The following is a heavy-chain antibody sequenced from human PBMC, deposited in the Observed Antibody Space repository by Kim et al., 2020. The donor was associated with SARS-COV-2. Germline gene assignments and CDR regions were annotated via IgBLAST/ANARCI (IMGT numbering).Heavy chain of an antibody. CDR3: AKDGDLVVVPAAEYFDY. Sequence: GSLRLSCAASGFTFSSYGMHWVRQAPGKGLEWVAVISYDGSNKYYADSVKGRFTISRDNSKNTLYLQMNSLRAEDTAVYYCAKDGDLVVVPAAEYFDYWGQGTLVTVSS. CDR1: GFTFSSYG. D-gene: IGHD2-2*01. J-gene: IGHJ4*02. V-gene: IGHV3-30*18. CDR2: ISYDGSNK.